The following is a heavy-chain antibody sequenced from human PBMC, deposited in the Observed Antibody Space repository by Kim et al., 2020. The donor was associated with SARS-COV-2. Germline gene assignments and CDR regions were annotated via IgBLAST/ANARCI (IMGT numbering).Heavy chain of an antibody. V-gene: IGHV3-73*01. Sequence: GGSLRLSCGASGFTFIDSAMHWVRRASGKWLEWVGRIISKVNGYATAYSASVRGRFTISRDDSRNTAYLQMNSLKTEDTAVYYCTRVPGTTLAFCDAFDIWGQGTMVAVSS. CDR3: TRVPGTTLAFCDAFDI. CDR2: IISKVNGYAT. CDR1: GFTFIDSA. J-gene: IGHJ3*02. D-gene: IGHD1-1*01.